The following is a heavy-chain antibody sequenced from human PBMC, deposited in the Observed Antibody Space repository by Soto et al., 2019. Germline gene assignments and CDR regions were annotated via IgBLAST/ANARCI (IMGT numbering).Heavy chain of an antibody. CDR2: IYYSGST. Sequence: ETLSLTWTVSGGSISSDYWSWIRQPPGKGLEWIGYIYYSGSTNYNPSLKSRVTISVDTSKNQFSLKLSSVTAADTAVYYCAREAMREYYYDSSGYYANGSMDVWGQGTTVTVSS. J-gene: IGHJ6*02. D-gene: IGHD3-22*01. CDR1: GGSISSDY. CDR3: AREAMREYYYDSSGYYANGSMDV. V-gene: IGHV4-59*01.